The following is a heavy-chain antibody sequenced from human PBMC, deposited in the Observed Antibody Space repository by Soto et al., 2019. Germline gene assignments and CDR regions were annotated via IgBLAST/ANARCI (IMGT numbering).Heavy chain of an antibody. D-gene: IGHD6-13*01. CDR3: AKKGSPGIAAAPLAS. V-gene: IGHV1-3*01. Sequence: ASVKVSCKASGYTFTSYAMHWVRQAPGQRLEWMGWINAGNGNTKYSQKFQGRVTITRDTFASTAYMELNSLRTEDSAVYNCAKKGSPGIAAAPLASWGQGTLVTVSS. J-gene: IGHJ5*02. CDR2: INAGNGNT. CDR1: GYTFTSYA.